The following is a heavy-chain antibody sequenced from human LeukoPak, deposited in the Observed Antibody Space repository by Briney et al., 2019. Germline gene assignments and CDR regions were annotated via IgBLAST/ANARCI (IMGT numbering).Heavy chain of an antibody. D-gene: IGHD1/OR15-1a*01. J-gene: IGHJ4*02. Sequence: SETLSLTCAVSGGSISSSTWWSWVRQPPGKGLEWIGEIYHSGSTNYNPSLKSRVTISVDKSKNQFSLKLSSVTAADTAVYYCARTEQSYAPVDYWGQGTLVTVSS. CDR3: ARTEQSYAPVDY. V-gene: IGHV4-4*02. CDR1: GGSISSSTW. CDR2: IYHSGST.